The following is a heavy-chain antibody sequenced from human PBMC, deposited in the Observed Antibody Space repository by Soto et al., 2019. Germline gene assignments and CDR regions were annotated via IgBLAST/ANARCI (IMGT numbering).Heavy chain of an antibody. J-gene: IGHJ4*02. CDR3: ATQVVPAAHFDY. D-gene: IGHD2-2*01. V-gene: IGHV4-59*08. CDR1: GGSISSYY. CDR2: IYYSGST. Sequence: ASETLSLTCTVSGGSISSYYWSWIRQPPGKGLEWIGYIYYSGSTNYNPSLKSRVTISVDTSKNQFSLKLSSVTAADTAVYYCATQVVPAAHFDYWGQGTLVTVSS.